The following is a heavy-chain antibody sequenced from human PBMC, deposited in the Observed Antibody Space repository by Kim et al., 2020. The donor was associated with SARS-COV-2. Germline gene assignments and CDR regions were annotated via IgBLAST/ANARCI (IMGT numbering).Heavy chain of an antibody. Sequence: GGSLRLSCAASGFTFITYSMNWVRQAPGKGLEWVSYISSTSSTIYYADSVRGRFTISRDNAKNSLFLQMNSLRDEDTAVYYCARDAYGGYYFDYWGQGTLVTVSS. CDR2: ISSTSSTI. CDR1: GFTFITYS. D-gene: IGHD2-21*01. CDR3: ARDAYGGYYFDY. J-gene: IGHJ4*02. V-gene: IGHV3-48*02.